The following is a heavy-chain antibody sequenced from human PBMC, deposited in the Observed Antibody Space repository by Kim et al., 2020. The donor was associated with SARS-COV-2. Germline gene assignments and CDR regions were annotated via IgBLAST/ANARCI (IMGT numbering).Heavy chain of an antibody. D-gene: IGHD3-16*01. CDR3: ATGPRKYTSVWSFEF. Sequence: SVKVSCKASGGSFDTYAISWVRQAPGQGLEWMGGIIPIFTTANYVQRFQDRVTITADVSTGTAYMEVSRLTSEDTAVYYFATGPRKYTSVWSFEFWGQG. V-gene: IGHV1-69*13. CDR1: GGSFDTYA. J-gene: IGHJ4*02. CDR2: IIPIFTTA.